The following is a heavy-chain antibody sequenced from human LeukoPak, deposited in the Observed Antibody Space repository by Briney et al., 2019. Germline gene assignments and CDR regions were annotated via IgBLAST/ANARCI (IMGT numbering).Heavy chain of an antibody. CDR2: MNPNSGNT. D-gene: IGHD3-10*01. CDR3: ARGLIETQGLVIKSVLLWFGELSP. V-gene: IGHV1-8*01. CDR1: GYTFTSYD. J-gene: IGHJ5*02. Sequence: ASVKVSCKASGYTFTSYDINWVRQATGQGLEWMGWMNPNSGNTGYAQEFQGRVTMTRNTSISTAYMELSSLRSEDTAVYYCARGLIETQGLVIKSVLLWFGELSPWGQGTLVTVSS.